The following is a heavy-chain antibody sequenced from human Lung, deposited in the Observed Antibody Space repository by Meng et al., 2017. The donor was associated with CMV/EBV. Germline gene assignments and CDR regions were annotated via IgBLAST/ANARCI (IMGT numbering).Heavy chain of an antibody. V-gene: IGHV3-23*01. D-gene: IGHD3/OR15-3a*01. CDR1: GFTFGNYV. CDR2: ISGGSGDT. J-gene: IGHJ3*01. Sequence: GGSLRLSXAASGFTFGNYVMTWVRQAPGKGLEWVSSISGGSGDTHYASPVHGRFSISRDDSKNTLYLQMNSLRDEDTAVYYCAKTFWTGYGPFDLWGQGTMVTVSS. CDR3: AKTFWTGYGPFDL.